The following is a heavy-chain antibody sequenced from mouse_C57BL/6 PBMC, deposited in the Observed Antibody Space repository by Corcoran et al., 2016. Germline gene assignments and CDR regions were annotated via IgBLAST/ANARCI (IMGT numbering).Heavy chain of an antibody. V-gene: IGHV1-80*01. Sequence: QVQLQQSGAELVQPGASVKISGKASGYAFSSYWMNWVKQRPGKGLEWIGQIYPGDGDTNYNGKFKGKATLTADKSSSTAYMQLSSLTSEDSAVYFCARGGPSTYYFDYWGQGTTLTVSS. J-gene: IGHJ2*01. CDR2: IYPGDGDT. CDR3: ARGGPSTYYFDY. CDR1: GYAFSSYW.